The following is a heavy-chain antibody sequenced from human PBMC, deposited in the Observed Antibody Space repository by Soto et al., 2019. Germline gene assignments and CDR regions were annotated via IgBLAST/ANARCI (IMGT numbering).Heavy chain of an antibody. J-gene: IGHJ6*02. CDR1: GGSISSGGYY. V-gene: IGHV4-31*03. D-gene: IGHD3-22*01. Sequence: QVQLQESGPGLVKPSQTLSLTCTVSGGSISSGGYYWSWIRQHPGKGLEWIGYIYYSGSTYYNPSLTSRVTISVDTSKNQFSLKLSSVTAADTAVYYCARESSGYYYYYYGMDVWGQGTTVTVSS. CDR2: IYYSGST. CDR3: ARESSGYYYYYYGMDV.